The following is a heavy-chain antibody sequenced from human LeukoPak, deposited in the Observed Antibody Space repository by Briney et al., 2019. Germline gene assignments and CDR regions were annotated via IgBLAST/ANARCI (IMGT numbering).Heavy chain of an antibody. CDR1: GYSFTGYY. CDR3: ARTSRVVVVTATGFDP. D-gene: IGHD2-21*02. Sequence: ASVKVSCKASGYSFTGYYMHWVRQAPGQGLEWMGWINPNSGGTNYAQKFQGRVSMTRDTSVSTAYMELSRLRSDDTAVYYCARTSRVVVVTATGFDPWGQGTLVTVSS. J-gene: IGHJ5*02. CDR2: INPNSGGT. V-gene: IGHV1-2*02.